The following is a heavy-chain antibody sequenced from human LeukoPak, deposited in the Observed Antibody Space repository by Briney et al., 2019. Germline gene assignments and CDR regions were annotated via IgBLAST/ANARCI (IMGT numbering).Heavy chain of an antibody. CDR3: ARVYHSIAVTGTDWFDP. CDR2: INPNSGGT. J-gene: IGHJ5*02. CDR1: GYTFTDYW. D-gene: IGHD6-19*01. V-gene: IGHV1-2*02. Sequence: ASVTVSCKAFGYTFTDYWMHWVRQAPGQGLEWMGWINPNSGGTNHAQKFQGRVTMTRDSSISTAYMELSRLRSDDTAVYYCARVYHSIAVTGTDWFDPWGQGTLVTVSS.